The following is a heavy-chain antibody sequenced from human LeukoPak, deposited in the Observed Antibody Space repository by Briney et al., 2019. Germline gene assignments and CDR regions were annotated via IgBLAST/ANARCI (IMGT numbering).Heavy chain of an antibody. V-gene: IGHV1-2*04. D-gene: IGHD2/OR15-2a*01. CDR3: ARGSTTTHYYYNMDV. J-gene: IGHJ6*02. CDR1: GYTFTGYY. Sequence: ASVKVSCKASGYTFTGYYMHWVRQAPGQGLEWMGWINPNTGGTKNAQKFQGWVTMTRDTSISTVYMELSRLTADDTAVYYCARGSTTTHYYYNMDVWGQGTTVTVSS. CDR2: INPNTGGT.